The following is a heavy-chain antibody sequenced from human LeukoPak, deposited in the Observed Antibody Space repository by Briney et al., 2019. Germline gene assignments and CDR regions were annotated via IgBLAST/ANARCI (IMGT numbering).Heavy chain of an antibody. J-gene: IGHJ4*02. D-gene: IGHD3-22*01. Sequence: PGGSLRLSCAASGFTFSDYYMSWIRRAPGKGLEWVSYINSGSTYTIYADSVKGRFTISRDHAKNSLYLQMNSLRAEDTAVYYCVREDYYDGSGFPYYYDYWGQGTLVTVSS. CDR2: INSGSTYT. CDR1: GFTFSDYY. V-gene: IGHV3-11*06. CDR3: VREDYYDGSGFPYYYDY.